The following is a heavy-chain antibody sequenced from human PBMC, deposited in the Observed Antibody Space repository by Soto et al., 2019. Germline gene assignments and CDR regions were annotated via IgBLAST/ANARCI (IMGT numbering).Heavy chain of an antibody. CDR2: ISGSGGST. V-gene: IGHV3-23*01. CDR1: GFTFSSYS. Sequence: LRLSCAASGFTFSSYSMSWVRQAPGKGLEWVSAISGSGGSTYYADSVKGRFTISRDNAKNSLYLQMNSLRAEDTAVYYCARDTYYYGSGSYSPWGQGTLVTVSS. J-gene: IGHJ5*02. CDR3: ARDTYYYGSGSYSP. D-gene: IGHD3-10*01.